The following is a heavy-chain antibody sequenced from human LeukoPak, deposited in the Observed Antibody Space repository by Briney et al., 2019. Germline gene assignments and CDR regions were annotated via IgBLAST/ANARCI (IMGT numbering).Heavy chain of an antibody. CDR3: ARSTFYYDSSGYSSGHFDY. V-gene: IGHV3-11*04. D-gene: IGHD3-22*01. CDR2: ISSSVGTI. Sequence: GGSLRLSCAASGFTFSDYYMNWIRQAPGKGLEWVSYISSSVGTIYYADSVKGRFTISRDNAKNSLYLQMNSLRAEDTAVYYCARSTFYYDSSGYSSGHFDYWGQGTLVTVSS. CDR1: GFTFSDYY. J-gene: IGHJ4*02.